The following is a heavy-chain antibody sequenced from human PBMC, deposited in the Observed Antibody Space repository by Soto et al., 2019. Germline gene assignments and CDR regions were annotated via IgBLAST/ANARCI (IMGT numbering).Heavy chain of an antibody. Sequence: QSVGSLRLSCAASGFTFSSYWMSWVRQAPGKGLEWVANIKQDGSEIYYVDSVKGRFTISRDNAKNSLYLQMNSLRAEDAAVYFCAAEYYSDSGGGNYWGQGTLVTVSS. V-gene: IGHV3-7*01. CDR2: IKQDGSEI. D-gene: IGHD3-22*01. CDR3: AAEYYSDSGGGNY. CDR1: GFTFSSYW. J-gene: IGHJ4*02.